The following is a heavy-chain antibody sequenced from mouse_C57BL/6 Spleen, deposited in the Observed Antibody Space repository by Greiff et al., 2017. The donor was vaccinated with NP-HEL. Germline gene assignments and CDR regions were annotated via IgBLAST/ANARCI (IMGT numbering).Heavy chain of an antibody. CDR1: GFSLTSYG. Sequence: VQLQESGPGLVQPSQSLSITCTVSGFSLTSYGVHWVRQSPGKGLEWLGVIWSGGSTDYNAAFISRLSISKDNSKSQVFFKMNSLQADDTAIYYCARNMMVTSDYAMDYWGQGTSVTVSS. D-gene: IGHD2-3*01. CDR3: ARNMMVTSDYAMDY. CDR2: IWSGGST. V-gene: IGHV2-2*01. J-gene: IGHJ4*01.